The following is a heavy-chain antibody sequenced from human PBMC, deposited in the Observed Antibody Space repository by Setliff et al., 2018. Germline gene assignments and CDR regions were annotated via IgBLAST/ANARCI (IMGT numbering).Heavy chain of an antibody. V-gene: IGHV1-18*03. CDR3: ARVRSPALLAITNNWFDP. CDR2: ISAYNGNT. CDR1: GYTFTSYG. D-gene: IGHD3-3*01. J-gene: IGHJ5*02. Sequence: ASVKVSCKASGYTFTSYGISWVRQAPGQGLEWMGWISAYNGNTNYAQKLQGRVTMTTDTSTSTAYMELRSLTSDDMAVYYCARVRSPALLAITNNWFDPWGQGTLVTVSS.